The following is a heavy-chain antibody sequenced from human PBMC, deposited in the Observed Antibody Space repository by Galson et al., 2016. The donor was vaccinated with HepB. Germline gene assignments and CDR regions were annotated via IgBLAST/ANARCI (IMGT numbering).Heavy chain of an antibody. Sequence: SVKVSCKASGYTFTHFAMHWVRQAPGQGLEWMGWINAGNGNAKYSQKFQGRVTITRDTSASTVYMELSSLRFEDTAVYYCARDRRGGDSWGQGTPVTVSS. CDR2: INAGNGNA. CDR1: GYTFTHFA. D-gene: IGHD5-12*01. J-gene: IGHJ4*02. CDR3: ARDRRGGDS. V-gene: IGHV1-3*01.